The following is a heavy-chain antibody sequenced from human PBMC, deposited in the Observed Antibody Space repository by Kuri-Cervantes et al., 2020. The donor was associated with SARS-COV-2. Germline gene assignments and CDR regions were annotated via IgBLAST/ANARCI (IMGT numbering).Heavy chain of an antibody. CDR2: IYYSGST. CDR1: GGSISSSSYY. J-gene: IGHJ3*02. CDR3: TRERYQLLSIHIFDI. D-gene: IGHD2-2*01. Sequence: ESLKISCTVSGGSISSSSYYWGWIRQPPGKGLEWIGSIYYSGSTYYNPSLKSRVTISVVTSKNQFSLKLNSVTAADTAVYYCTRERYQLLSIHIFDIWGQGTMVTVSS. V-gene: IGHV4-39*07.